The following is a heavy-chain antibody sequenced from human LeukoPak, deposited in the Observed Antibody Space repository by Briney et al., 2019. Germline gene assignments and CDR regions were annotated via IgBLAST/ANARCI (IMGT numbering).Heavy chain of an antibody. CDR2: ISSSGSTI. D-gene: IGHD5-18*01. V-gene: IGHV3-48*03. Sequence: GGSLRLSCAASGFTFSSYETNWVRQAPGKGLEWASYISSSGSTIYYADSVKGRFTISRDNAKNSLYLQMNSLRAEDTAVYYCARDANTAMANFDYWGQGTLVTVSS. CDR3: ARDANTAMANFDY. CDR1: GFTFSSYE. J-gene: IGHJ4*02.